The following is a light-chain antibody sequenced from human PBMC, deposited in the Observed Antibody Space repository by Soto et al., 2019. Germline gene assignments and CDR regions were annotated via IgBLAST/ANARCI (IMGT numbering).Light chain of an antibody. CDR3: QAWDSSTAV. CDR1: KLGDKY. Sequence: YELTQPPSVSVSPGQTASITCSGDKLGDKYACWYQQKPGQSPVLVIYQDSKRPSGIPERFSGSNSGNTATLTISGTQAMDEADYYCQAWDSSTAVFGGGTKLTAL. J-gene: IGLJ2*01. CDR2: QDS. V-gene: IGLV3-1*01.